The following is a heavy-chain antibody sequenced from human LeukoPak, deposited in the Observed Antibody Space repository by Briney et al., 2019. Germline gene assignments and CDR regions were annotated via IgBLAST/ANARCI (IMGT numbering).Heavy chain of an antibody. CDR3: ASSSGWYGDAFDI. Sequence: GGSLRLSCAATGFTVSSNYMSWVRQAPGKGLEWVSVIYSGGSTYYADSVKGRFTISRHNSKNTLYLQMNSLRAEDTAVYYCASSSGWYGDAFDIWGQGTMVTVSS. V-gene: IGHV3-53*04. D-gene: IGHD6-19*01. CDR2: IYSGGST. CDR1: GFTVSSNY. J-gene: IGHJ3*02.